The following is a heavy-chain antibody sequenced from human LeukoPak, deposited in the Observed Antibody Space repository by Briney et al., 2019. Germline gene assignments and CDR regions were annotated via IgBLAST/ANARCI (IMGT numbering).Heavy chain of an antibody. Sequence: NPSETLSLTCTVSGYSISSGYYWGWIRQPPGKGLEWIGSIYHSGSTYYNPSLKSRVTISVDTSKNQFSLKLSSVTAADTAVYYCARPRKYCSSTSCYLEQWKHAFDIWGQGTMVTVSS. V-gene: IGHV4-38-2*02. D-gene: IGHD2-2*01. CDR2: IYHSGST. J-gene: IGHJ3*02. CDR1: GYSISSGYY. CDR3: ARPRKYCSSTSCYLEQWKHAFDI.